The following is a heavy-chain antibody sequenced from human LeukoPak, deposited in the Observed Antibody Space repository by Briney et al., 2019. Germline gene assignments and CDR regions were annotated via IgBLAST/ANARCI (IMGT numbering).Heavy chain of an antibody. D-gene: IGHD3-3*01. CDR2: IKQDETEK. Sequence: GGSLRLSCTASGFTFSNFWMGWVRQAPGKGLEWVANIKQDETEKFYLGSVKGRFTISRDNAKNSLYLQMNSLRAEDTAVYYCAKSLSLIFGVAYHSHFDYWGQGTLVTVSS. CDR3: AKSLSLIFGVAYHSHFDY. V-gene: IGHV3-7*03. J-gene: IGHJ4*02. CDR1: GFTFSNFW.